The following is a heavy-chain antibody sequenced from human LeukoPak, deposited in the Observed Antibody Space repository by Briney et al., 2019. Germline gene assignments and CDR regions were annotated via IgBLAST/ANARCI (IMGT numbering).Heavy chain of an antibody. V-gene: IGHV1-24*01. CDR1: GYTLTELS. CDR3: ATWELIKGYYFDY. D-gene: IGHD1-26*01. Sequence: ASVKVSCKVSGYTLTELSMHWVRQAPGEGLEWMGGFDPEDGETIYAQKFQGRVTMTEDTSTDTAYMELSSLRSEDTAVYYCATWELIKGYYFDYWGQGTLVTVSS. CDR2: FDPEDGET. J-gene: IGHJ4*02.